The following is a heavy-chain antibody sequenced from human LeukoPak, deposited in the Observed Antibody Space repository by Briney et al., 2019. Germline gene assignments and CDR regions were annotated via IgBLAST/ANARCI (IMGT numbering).Heavy chain of an antibody. CDR1: GGTFSSYA. V-gene: IGHV1-69*10. Sequence: GASVKVSCKASGGTFSSYAISWVRQAPGQGLEWMGGIIPILGTPNYAQKFQGRVTITADKSTSTAYMELSSLRSEDTAVYYCARDLGMGIAVADPFDYWGQGTLVTVSS. D-gene: IGHD6-19*01. CDR3: ARDLGMGIAVADPFDY. J-gene: IGHJ4*02. CDR2: IIPILGTP.